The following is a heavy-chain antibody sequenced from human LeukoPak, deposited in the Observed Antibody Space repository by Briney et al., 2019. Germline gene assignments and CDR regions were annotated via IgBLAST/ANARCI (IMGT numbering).Heavy chain of an antibody. Sequence: GGSLRLSCAASGFTFSSYEMNWVRQAPGKGLEWVSYISNSGSTIYYADSVKGRFTISRDNAKNSLYLQMNSLRAEDTAVYYCARCSGGSCYSYYYYYGMDVWGQGTTVTVSS. V-gene: IGHV3-48*03. D-gene: IGHD2-15*01. CDR3: ARCSGGSCYSYYYYYGMDV. CDR2: ISNSGSTI. J-gene: IGHJ6*02. CDR1: GFTFSSYE.